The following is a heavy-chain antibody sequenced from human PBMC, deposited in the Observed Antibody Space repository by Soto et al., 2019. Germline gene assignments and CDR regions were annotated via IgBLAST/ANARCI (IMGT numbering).Heavy chain of an antibody. Sequence: SETLSLTCTVSGVSISSYYWSWIRQPPGKGLEWIGYIYYSGSTNYNPSLKSRVAISVDTSKNQFSLKLSPVTAADTAVYYCARDESRYSGQPYYYGMDVWGQGTTVTVSS. CDR2: IYYSGST. J-gene: IGHJ6*02. V-gene: IGHV4-59*01. CDR1: GVSISSYY. CDR3: ARDESRYSGQPYYYGMDV. D-gene: IGHD5-12*01.